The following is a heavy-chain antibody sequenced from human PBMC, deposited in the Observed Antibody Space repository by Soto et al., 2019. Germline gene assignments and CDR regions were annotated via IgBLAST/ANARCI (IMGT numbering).Heavy chain of an antibody. J-gene: IGHJ3*02. V-gene: IGHV4-30-4*01. D-gene: IGHD1-26*01. CDR3: ARERYSGSYPWHI. Sequence: LSPTYTVSGGSDSKGGFSWSWFHQPPGKGLEWIGYIYYSGSTYYNPSLKSRVTISVDTSKNQFSLKLSSVTAADTAVYYCARERYSGSYPWHIWGQGTMVTVSS. CDR2: IYYSGST. CDR1: GGSDSKGGFS.